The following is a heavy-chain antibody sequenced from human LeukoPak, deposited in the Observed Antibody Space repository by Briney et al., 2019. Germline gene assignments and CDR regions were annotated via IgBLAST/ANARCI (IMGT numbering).Heavy chain of an antibody. Sequence: SETLSLTCTVSGGSISSGDYYWGWIRQPPGKGLEGIGYIYYSGSTYYNPSLKSRVTISVHTSKNQFSLKLSSVSAADTAVYYCARDAGSHHDAFDIWGQGTMVTVSS. CDR2: IYYSGST. V-gene: IGHV4-30-4*01. J-gene: IGHJ3*02. CDR3: ARDAGSHHDAFDI. D-gene: IGHD2-15*01. CDR1: GGSISSGDYY.